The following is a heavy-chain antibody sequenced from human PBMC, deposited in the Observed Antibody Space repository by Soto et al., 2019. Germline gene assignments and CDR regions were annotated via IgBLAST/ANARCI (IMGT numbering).Heavy chain of an antibody. V-gene: IGHV1-8*01. Sequence: ASVKVSCKASGYTFTSYDINWVRQATGQGLEWMGWMNPNSGNTGYAQKFQGRVTMTRNTSISTAYMELSSLRSEDTAVYYCARVGRFRAAAGKRDDYYYCMDVWGQGTTVTVSS. CDR3: ARVGRFRAAAGKRDDYYYCMDV. CDR2: MNPNSGNT. CDR1: GYTFTSYD. J-gene: IGHJ6*02. D-gene: IGHD6-13*01.